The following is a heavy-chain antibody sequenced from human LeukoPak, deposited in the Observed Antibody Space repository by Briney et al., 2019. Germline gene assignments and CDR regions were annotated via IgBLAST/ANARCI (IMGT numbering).Heavy chain of an antibody. D-gene: IGHD6-19*01. V-gene: IGHV3-74*01. CDR1: GFTFSKYW. CDR2: INTDGTVT. Sequence: GGSLRLSCAASGFTFSKYWMLWVRQAPGKGLGRVSRINTDGTVTTYADSVKGRVTVSRDNADNTMLLQMNSVRDEDTAVYYCATKQWLAPPPDSWGQGTPVTVSS. CDR3: ATKQWLAPPPDS. J-gene: IGHJ4*02.